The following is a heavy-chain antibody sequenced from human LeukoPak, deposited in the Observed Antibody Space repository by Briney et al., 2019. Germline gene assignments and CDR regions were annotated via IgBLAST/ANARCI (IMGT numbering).Heavy chain of an antibody. CDR3: ARDQGIAAVYDY. Sequence: SVKVSCKASGGTFISYAISWVRQAPGQGLEWMGRIIPILGIANYAQKFQGRVTITADKSTSTAYMELSSLRSEDTAVYYCARDQGIAAVYDYWGQGTLVTVSS. J-gene: IGHJ4*02. D-gene: IGHD6-13*01. CDR2: IIPILGIA. CDR1: GGTFISYA. V-gene: IGHV1-69*04.